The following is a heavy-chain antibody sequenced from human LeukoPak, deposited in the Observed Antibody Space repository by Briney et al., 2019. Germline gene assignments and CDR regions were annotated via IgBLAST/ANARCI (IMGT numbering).Heavy chain of an antibody. CDR3: ARELSGYGTFDY. CDR1: GFTFSSYA. J-gene: IGHJ4*02. CDR2: ISGSGVST. Sequence: PGGSLRLSCAASGFTFSSYAMNWVRQAPGKGLEWVSAISGSGVSTYYADSVKGRFTISRDNSKSTLYLQMNSLTAVDTAVYFCARELSGYGTFDYWGQGTLVTVPS. D-gene: IGHD5-12*01. V-gene: IGHV3-23*01.